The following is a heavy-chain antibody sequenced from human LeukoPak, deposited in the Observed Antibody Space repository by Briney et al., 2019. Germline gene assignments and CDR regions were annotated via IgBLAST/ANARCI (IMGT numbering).Heavy chain of an antibody. Sequence: SETLSLTCAVYGGSFSGYYWTWIRQPPGKGLEWIWEINHSGNTNYNPSLKSRVAISVDTSKNQFSLKLSSVIAADTAMYYCARSKDGSGFAAYWGQGTQVTVSS. CDR2: INHSGNT. J-gene: IGHJ4*02. V-gene: IGHV4-34*01. D-gene: IGHD3-22*01. CDR1: GGSFSGYY. CDR3: ARSKDGSGFAAY.